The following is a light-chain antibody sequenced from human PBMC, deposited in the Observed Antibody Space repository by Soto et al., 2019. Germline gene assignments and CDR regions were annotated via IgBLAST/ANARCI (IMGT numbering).Light chain of an antibody. CDR3: QQCGSSST. V-gene: IGKV3-20*01. Sequence: EIVLTQSPGTLSLSTGERATLSCRASQTFSNSFLSWFQQIPGQAPRLLIYGASMRATGIPDRFSGSGSGTDFTLTISRLEPEDFVVYYCQQCGSSSTFGQGTRLEIK. J-gene: IGKJ5*01. CDR1: QTFSNSF. CDR2: GAS.